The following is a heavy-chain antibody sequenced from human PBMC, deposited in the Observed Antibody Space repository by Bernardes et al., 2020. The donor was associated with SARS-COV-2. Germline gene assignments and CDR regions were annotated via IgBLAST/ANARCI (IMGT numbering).Heavy chain of an antibody. CDR3: AREATGRGGMDV. J-gene: IGHJ6*02. CDR1: GFTFSSYW. Sequence: GGSLRLSCAASGFTFSSYWMSWVRQAPGKGLEWVANIKKDASEKYYVHSVKGRFTISRDNSLYLQMNSLRVEDTAVYYCAREATGRGGMDVWGQGTTVTVSS. CDR2: IKKDASEK. V-gene: IGHV3-7*03.